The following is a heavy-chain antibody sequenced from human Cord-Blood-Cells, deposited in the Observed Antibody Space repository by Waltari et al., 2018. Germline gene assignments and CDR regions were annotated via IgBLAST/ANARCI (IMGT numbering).Heavy chain of an antibody. J-gene: IGHJ4*02. V-gene: IGHV3-21*01. D-gene: IGHD6-13*01. CDR1: GFTFSSYS. CDR2: ISSSSSYI. Sequence: EVQLVESGGGLVKPGGSLRLSCAASGFTFSSYSMNWVRQAPGKGLEWVSSISSSSSYIYYADSVKGRFTISRDNAKNSLYLQMNSLRAEDTAVYYCARDPSSSSWYGEYPEVDYWGQGTLVTVSS. CDR3: ARDPSSSSWYGEYPEVDY.